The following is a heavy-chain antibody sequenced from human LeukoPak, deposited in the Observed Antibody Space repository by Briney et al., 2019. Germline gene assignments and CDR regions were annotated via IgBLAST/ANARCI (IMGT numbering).Heavy chain of an antibody. CDR2: ISSSSSHI. V-gene: IGHV3-21*01. CDR3: AKAGPDSSGYYYFDY. CDR1: GFTFSGYS. D-gene: IGHD3-22*01. Sequence: GGSLRLSCAVSGFTFSGYSMNWVRQAPGKGLEWVSSISSSSSHIYYADSVKGRFTISRDNAKNSLYLRMNSLRAEDTAVYYCAKAGPDSSGYYYFDYCGKGTLVTDSS. J-gene: IGHJ4*02.